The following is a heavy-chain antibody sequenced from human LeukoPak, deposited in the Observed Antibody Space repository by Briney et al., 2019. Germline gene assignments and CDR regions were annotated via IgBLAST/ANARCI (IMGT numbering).Heavy chain of an antibody. CDR2: ISTDASST. Sequence: GGSLRLSCAGSGFTFSSYWMHWVRQAPGKGLVWVSRISTDASSTTYADSVKGRFTISRDNAKDTLYLQMNSLRAEDTAVYYCAKDQRITIFSATDAFDIWGQGTMVTVSS. J-gene: IGHJ3*02. V-gene: IGHV3-74*01. CDR1: GFTFSSYW. D-gene: IGHD3-3*01. CDR3: AKDQRITIFSATDAFDI.